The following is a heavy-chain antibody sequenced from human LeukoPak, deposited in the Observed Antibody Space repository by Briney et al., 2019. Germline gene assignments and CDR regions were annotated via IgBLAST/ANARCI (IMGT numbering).Heavy chain of an antibody. J-gene: IGHJ4*02. Sequence: SETLSLTCTVSGASISPYYWSWIRQPAGKGLEWIGRIYTSGSTNYNPSLKSRVTMSVDTSKNQFSLKLSSVTAADTAVYYCARVRKGIEAGQFDYWGQGTLVTVSS. CDR3: ARVRKGIEAGQFDY. CDR2: IYTSGST. CDR1: GASISPYY. V-gene: IGHV4-4*07. D-gene: IGHD6-19*01.